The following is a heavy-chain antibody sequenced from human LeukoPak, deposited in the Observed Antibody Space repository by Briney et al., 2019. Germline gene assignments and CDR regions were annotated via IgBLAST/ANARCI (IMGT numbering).Heavy chain of an antibody. CDR3: ARWGYCSGGSCYSPAYFDY. J-gene: IGHJ4*02. CDR2: IKQDGSEK. V-gene: IGHV3-7*01. D-gene: IGHD2-15*01. CDR1: GFTFSSYW. Sequence: PGGSLRLSCAASGFTFSSYWMGWVRQAPGKGLEWVANIKQDGSEKYYVDSVKGRFTISRDNAKNSLYLQMNSLRAEDTAVYYCARWGYCSGGSCYSPAYFDYWGQGTLVTVSS.